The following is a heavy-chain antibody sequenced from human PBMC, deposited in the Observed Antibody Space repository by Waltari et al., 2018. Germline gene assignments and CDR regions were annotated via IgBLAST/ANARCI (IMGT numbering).Heavy chain of an antibody. J-gene: IGHJ4*02. CDR1: GYSIPGDYA. Sequence: QVQLQESGPGLVKPSETLSLSCTVSGYSIPGDYAWGWIRQTPGKGLEWIGNIYQSGNPSYPPSLGSRVSFPVEPSKTQFSWTLSSVTAADTAVYYCVRRGRGTGWSFDYWGRGTLVTVSS. V-gene: IGHV4-38-2*02. CDR2: IYQSGNP. D-gene: IGHD6-19*01. CDR3: VRRGRGTGWSFDY.